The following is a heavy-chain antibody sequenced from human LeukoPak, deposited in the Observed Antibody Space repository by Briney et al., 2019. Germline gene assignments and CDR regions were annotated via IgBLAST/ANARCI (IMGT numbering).Heavy chain of an antibody. Sequence: ASVKVSCKASGYTFTSYDINWVRQATGQGLEWMGWMNPNSGNTGYAQKFQGRVTMTRDTSISTAYMELSRLRSDDTAVYYCARPRYSSSWEGFFQHWGQGTLVTVSS. J-gene: IGHJ1*01. CDR2: MNPNSGNT. CDR3: ARPRYSSSWEGFFQH. CDR1: GYTFTSYD. D-gene: IGHD6-13*01. V-gene: IGHV1-8*01.